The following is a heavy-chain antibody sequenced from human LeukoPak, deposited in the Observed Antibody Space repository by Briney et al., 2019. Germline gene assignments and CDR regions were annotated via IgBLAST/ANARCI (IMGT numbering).Heavy chain of an antibody. Sequence: SETLSLTCTVSGGSISSGTYYWSWIRQPPGKGLERIGYISHSGSTYYNPSLKSRVTISVDRSKNQFSLKLSSVTAADTAVYYCARRLEVPGGIGWFDPWGQGTLVTVSS. CDR3: ARRLEVPGGIGWFDP. CDR2: ISHSGST. D-gene: IGHD2-2*01. V-gene: IGHV4-30-2*01. CDR1: GGSISSGTYY. J-gene: IGHJ5*02.